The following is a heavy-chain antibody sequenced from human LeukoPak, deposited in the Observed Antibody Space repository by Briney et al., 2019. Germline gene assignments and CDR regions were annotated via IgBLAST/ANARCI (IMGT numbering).Heavy chain of an antibody. J-gene: IGHJ3*02. D-gene: IGHD6-13*01. CDR2: IYYSGST. CDR3: ARPWGYSSSPSAFDI. V-gene: IGHV4-39*01. CDR1: GGSISSSSYY. Sequence: PSETLSPTCTVSGGSISSSSYYWGWIRQPPGKGLEWIGSIYYSGSTYYNPSLKSRVTISVDTSKNQFSLKLSSVTAADTAVYYCARPWGYSSSPSAFDIWGQGTMVTVSS.